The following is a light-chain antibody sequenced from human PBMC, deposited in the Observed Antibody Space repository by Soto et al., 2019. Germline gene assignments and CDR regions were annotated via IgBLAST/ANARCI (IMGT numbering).Light chain of an antibody. J-gene: IGKJ2*01. CDR2: GAS. CDR1: QSVSNNY. V-gene: IGKV3-20*01. Sequence: EIVLVQSPGTLSLSPGERATLSCRASQSVSNNYLAWYQQKPGQAPRLLIYGASSRATGVPDRFSGSGTGTDFRLTITRLEPEYFAVYYCQQYGVSPLMFTFGQGTKVGVK. CDR3: QQYGVSPLMFT.